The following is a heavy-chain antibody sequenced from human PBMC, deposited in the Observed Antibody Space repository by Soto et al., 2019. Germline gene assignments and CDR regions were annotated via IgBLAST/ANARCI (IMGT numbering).Heavy chain of an antibody. J-gene: IGHJ6*02. CDR1: GDSVTSVSDY. CDR3: ARGVGFGYYYYHMDL. D-gene: IGHD3-10*01. V-gene: IGHV4-61*01. Sequence: QVQLQESGPGLVKPSETLSLTCTVSGDSVTSVSDYWSWIRQPPGKGLEWIGYSYYSGSADYNPSLGSRVTISIDTSKNQFSLKLTSVTAADTAVYYCARGVGFGYYYYHMDLWCQGTTVTVSS. CDR2: SYYSGSA.